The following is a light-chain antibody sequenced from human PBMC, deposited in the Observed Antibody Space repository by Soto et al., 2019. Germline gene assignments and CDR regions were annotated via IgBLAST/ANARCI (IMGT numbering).Light chain of an antibody. V-gene: IGKV3-20*01. J-gene: IGKJ1*01. Sequence: EIVLTQSPGTLSLSPGERATLSCRASQSVSSSYLAWYQQKPGQAPRLLVYGASSRATVIPDRFSGSGSGIHFTVTISTLEPGGVAVYYCQKYGSSPLWRFGQWTKGDLK. CDR2: GAS. CDR3: QKYGSSPLWR. CDR1: QSVSSSY.